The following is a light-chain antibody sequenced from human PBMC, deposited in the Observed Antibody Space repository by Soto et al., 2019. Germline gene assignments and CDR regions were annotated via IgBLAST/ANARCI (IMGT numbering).Light chain of an antibody. J-gene: IGKJ3*01. CDR2: AAS. V-gene: IGKV3-20*01. CDR3: QQYGGSPFT. CDR1: QSVNSDY. Sequence: EIVLTQSPGTLSLSPGERATLSCRASQSVNSDYLAWYQQKPGQAPRLLIYAASSRATDIPDRFSGSGSGTDFTLTITRLEPEDFAVYYCQQYGGSPFTFGPGTKVDI.